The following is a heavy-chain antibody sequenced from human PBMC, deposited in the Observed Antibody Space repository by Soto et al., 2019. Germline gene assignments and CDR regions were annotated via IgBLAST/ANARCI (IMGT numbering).Heavy chain of an antibody. J-gene: IGHJ6*02. CDR3: ARPIPRWSYHYGMDV. V-gene: IGHV3-30-3*01. CDR1: EFTFSSYA. D-gene: IGHD2-15*01. Sequence: QLVESGGRGVQPGRSLRLSCAASEFTFSSYAMHWVRQAPGRGLEWVALISFDGSNEYYADSVKGRFIISRDNSKNMVYLQMNSLRHDDTAIYYCARPIPRWSYHYGMDVWGQGTTVTVSS. CDR2: ISFDGSNE.